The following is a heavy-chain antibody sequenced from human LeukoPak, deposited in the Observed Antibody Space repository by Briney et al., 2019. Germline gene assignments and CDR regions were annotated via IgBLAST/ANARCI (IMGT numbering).Heavy chain of an antibody. J-gene: IGHJ2*01. Sequence: SETLSLTCAVYGGSFSGYYWSWIRQPPGKGLEWIGYIYYSGSTNYNPSLKSRVTISVDTSKNQFSLKLSSVTAADTAVYYCARDQYSSSWYVGYFDLWGRGTLVTVSS. V-gene: IGHV4-59*01. CDR3: ARDQYSSSWYVGYFDL. D-gene: IGHD6-13*01. CDR2: IYYSGST. CDR1: GGSFSGYY.